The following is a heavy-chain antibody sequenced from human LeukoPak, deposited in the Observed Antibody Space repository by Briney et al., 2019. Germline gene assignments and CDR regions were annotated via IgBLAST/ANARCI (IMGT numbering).Heavy chain of an antibody. D-gene: IGHD6-19*01. Sequence: GASVKVSCKASGYTFTGYYMHWVRQAPGQGLEWMGWIDPNSGGTNYAQKFQGRVTMTRDTSISTAYMVLNRLRSDDTAVYYCASTRRPYSSGWYYSDYWGQGALVTVSS. V-gene: IGHV1-2*02. CDR2: IDPNSGGT. CDR1: GYTFTGYY. CDR3: ASTRRPYSSGWYYSDY. J-gene: IGHJ4*02.